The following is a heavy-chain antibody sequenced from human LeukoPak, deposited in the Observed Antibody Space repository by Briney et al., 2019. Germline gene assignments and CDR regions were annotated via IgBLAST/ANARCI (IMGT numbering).Heavy chain of an antibody. D-gene: IGHD6-13*01. CDR3: ARLTADGRLYFVD. Sequence: GGSLRLSCAASGFTFSSYAMSWVRQAPGKGLEWVSAISGGGGSTYYADSVKGRFSISRDNSKNTLFLQMNSLRAEDTAVYYCARLTADGRLYFVDWGPGTLVTVSS. J-gene: IGHJ4*02. V-gene: IGHV3-23*01. CDR1: GFTFSSYA. CDR2: ISGGGGST.